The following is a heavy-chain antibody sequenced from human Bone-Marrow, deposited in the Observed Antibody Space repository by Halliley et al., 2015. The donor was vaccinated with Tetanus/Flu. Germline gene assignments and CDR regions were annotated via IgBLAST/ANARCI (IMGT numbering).Heavy chain of an antibody. V-gene: IGHV3-7*03. CDR1: GFTFSSYW. J-gene: IGHJ4*02. CDR3: ARVGIATSGDYLDY. Sequence: SLRLSCAASGFTFSSYWMSWVRQAPGKGLEWVANIKQDGSEKYYVDSVKGRFTISRDNAKNSVFLQMSSLRAEDTALYYCARVGIATSGDYLDYWGQGTLVTVSS. CDR2: IKQDGSEK. D-gene: IGHD6-13*01.